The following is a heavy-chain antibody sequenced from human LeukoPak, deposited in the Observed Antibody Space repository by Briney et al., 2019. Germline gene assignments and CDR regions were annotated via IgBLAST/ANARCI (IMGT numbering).Heavy chain of an antibody. Sequence: GGSLRLSCAVSGITLSDYGMSWVRQAPGKGLEWVAGISGSGGSTIYADSVKGRFTISRDNPKNTLYLQMNSLRAEDTAFYFCAKRGVVIRVFLVGFHKEAFYFESWGQGALVTVSS. V-gene: IGHV3-23*01. CDR3: AKRGVVIRVFLVGFHKEAFYFES. CDR1: GITLSDYG. D-gene: IGHD3/OR15-3a*01. J-gene: IGHJ4*02. CDR2: ISGSGGST.